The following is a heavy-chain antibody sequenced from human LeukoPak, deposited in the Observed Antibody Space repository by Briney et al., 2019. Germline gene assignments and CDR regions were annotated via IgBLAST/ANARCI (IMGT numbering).Heavy chain of an antibody. CDR3: ARFAYGSDFFPGHY. Sequence: GESLKISCKGSGYIFANYWIGLVRQMPGKGLEWMGIVYPGDSATRYSPSFQGQVTISADRSITTAYLQWSSLKASDTAMYYCARFAYGSDFFPGHYWGQGTRVTVSS. V-gene: IGHV5-51*01. CDR2: VYPGDSAT. CDR1: GYIFANYW. J-gene: IGHJ4*02. D-gene: IGHD3/OR15-3a*01.